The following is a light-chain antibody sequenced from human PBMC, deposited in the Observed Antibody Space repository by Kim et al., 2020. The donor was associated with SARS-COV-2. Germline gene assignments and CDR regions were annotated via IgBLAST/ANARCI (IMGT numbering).Light chain of an antibody. CDR3: AAWDDSLTGVL. CDR1: ISTIGLNT. CDR2: TND. J-gene: IGLJ2*01. V-gene: IGLV1-44*01. Sequence: GLWVIVSCSGSISTIGLNTVSWYQHLPGTAPKLLIYTNDQRPSGVPDRFSGSKSGTSASLAISGLQSDDEADYYCAAWDDSLTGVLFGGGTQLTVL.